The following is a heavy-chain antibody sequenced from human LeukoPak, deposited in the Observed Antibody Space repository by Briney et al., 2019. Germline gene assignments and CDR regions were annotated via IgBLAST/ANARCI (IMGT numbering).Heavy chain of an antibody. D-gene: IGHD1-26*01. CDR3: AYSVEGELLVGAFDI. CDR1: GYTFTGYY. CDR2: INPNSGGT. Sequence: ASVKVSCKAPGYTFTGYYMHWVRQAPGQGLEWMGWINPNSGGTNYAQKFQGRVTMTRDTSISTAYMELSRLRSDDTAVYYCAYSVEGELLVGAFDIWGQGTMVTVSS. J-gene: IGHJ3*02. V-gene: IGHV1-2*02.